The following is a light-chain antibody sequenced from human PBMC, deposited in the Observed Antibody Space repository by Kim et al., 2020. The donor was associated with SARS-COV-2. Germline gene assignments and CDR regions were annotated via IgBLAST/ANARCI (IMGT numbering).Light chain of an antibody. J-gene: IGLJ2*01. Sequence: GRRVTSSWSGGSANSGGSYVYWCRQLPGTAPKLLIYRNNQRPSGVPDRFSDSRAGTSASLAISGLRSEAEAHYYCAAGDDSLNSPVFGGGTQLTVL. V-gene: IGLV1-47*01. CDR1: SANSGGSY. CDR2: RNN. CDR3: AAGDDSLNSPV.